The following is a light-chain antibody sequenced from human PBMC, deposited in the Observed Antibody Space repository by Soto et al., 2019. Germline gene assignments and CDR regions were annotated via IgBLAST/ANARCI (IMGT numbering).Light chain of an antibody. CDR1: QGIRND. Sequence: AIQMTQSPSSLSASVGDRVTITCRASQGIRNDLGWYQQKPGKAPKLLIYAASSLQSGVPSRFSGSGSGTDFTLTISSLQAEDVAVYYCQQYLGIPRTFGQGTKVDIK. J-gene: IGKJ1*01. V-gene: IGKV1-6*01. CDR2: AAS. CDR3: QQYLGIPRT.